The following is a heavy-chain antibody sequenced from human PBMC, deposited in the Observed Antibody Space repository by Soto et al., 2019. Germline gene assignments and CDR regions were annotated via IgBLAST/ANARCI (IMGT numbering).Heavy chain of an antibody. Sequence: GGSLRLSCAASGFTFSSYAMHWVRQAPGKGLEWVAVISYDGSNKYYADSVKGRFTISRDNSKNTLYLQMNSLRAEDTAVYYCARDFGPGSYGGYWGQGTLVTVSS. D-gene: IGHD1-26*01. CDR3: ARDFGPGSYGGY. J-gene: IGHJ4*02. CDR1: GFTFSSYA. V-gene: IGHV3-30-3*01. CDR2: ISYDGSNK.